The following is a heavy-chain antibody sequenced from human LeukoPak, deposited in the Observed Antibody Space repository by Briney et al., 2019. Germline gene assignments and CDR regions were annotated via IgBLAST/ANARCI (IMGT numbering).Heavy chain of an antibody. D-gene: IGHD2-21*02. V-gene: IGHV1-46*01. Sequence: ASVKVSCKASGYTFTSYYMHWVRQAPGQGLEWMGIINPSGGSTSYAQKFQGRVTMTRDTSTSTVYMELSSLRSEDTAVYYCARDWVHSEIVVVTARGWFDPWGQGTLVTVSS. CDR1: GYTFTSYY. J-gene: IGHJ5*02. CDR2: INPSGGST. CDR3: ARDWVHSEIVVVTARGWFDP.